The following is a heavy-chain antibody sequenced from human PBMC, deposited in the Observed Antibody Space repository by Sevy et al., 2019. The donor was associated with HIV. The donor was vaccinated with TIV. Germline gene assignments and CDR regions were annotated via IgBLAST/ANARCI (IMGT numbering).Heavy chain of an antibody. V-gene: IGHV3-23*01. D-gene: IGHD3-10*01. CDR2: ISITGGST. CDR1: GFTFSIYA. J-gene: IGHJ4*02. Sequence: GGSLRLSCAASGFTFSIYAMSWVRQAPGKGLEWVSVISITGGSTYYADSVKGRFTISRDNSKNTLYLQMNTLRAEDTAVYYCAKDRVSGTYYTGDFDYWGPGTLVTVSS. CDR3: AKDRVSGTYYTGDFDY.